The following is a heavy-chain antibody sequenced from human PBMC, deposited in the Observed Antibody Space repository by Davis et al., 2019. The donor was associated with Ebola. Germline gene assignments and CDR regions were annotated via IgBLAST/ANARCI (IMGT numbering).Heavy chain of an antibody. CDR3: ARGYIAAAAYYFDY. J-gene: IGHJ4*02. Sequence: ASVKVSCKASGYTFTGYYMHWVRQAPGQGLEWMGWINPNSGGTNYAQKFQGWVTMTRDTSISTAYMELSRLRSDDTAVYYCARGYIAAAAYYFDYWGQGTLVTVSS. CDR2: INPNSGGT. D-gene: IGHD6-13*01. V-gene: IGHV1-2*04. CDR1: GYTFTGYY.